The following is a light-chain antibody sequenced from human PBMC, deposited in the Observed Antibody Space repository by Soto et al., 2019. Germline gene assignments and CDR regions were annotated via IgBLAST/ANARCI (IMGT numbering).Light chain of an antibody. CDR2: GAS. Sequence: EIVLTQSPGTLSLSPGERATLSCRASQSVSSSYLAWYQQKPGQAPRLLIYGASSRATGIPDRFSGSGSGTDFTLTISRLEPEDFVVYYCQQYGDSLLTFGGGTKVEIK. V-gene: IGKV3-20*01. CDR3: QQYGDSLLT. J-gene: IGKJ4*01. CDR1: QSVSSSY.